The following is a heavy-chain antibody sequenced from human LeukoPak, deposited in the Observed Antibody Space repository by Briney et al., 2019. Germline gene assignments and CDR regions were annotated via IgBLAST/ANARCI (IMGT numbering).Heavy chain of an antibody. CDR3: ARDFGRRFDY. D-gene: IGHD3-16*01. CDR2: ISSSSSTI. V-gene: IGHV3-48*02. Sequence: GGSLRLSCAGSGFTFSSDSMNWVRQAPGKGLEWISYISSSSSTIYYADSVKGRFTISRDNAKNSLYLQMNSLRDEDTAVYCCARDFGRRFDYWGQGTLVTVSS. CDR1: GFTFSSDS. J-gene: IGHJ4*02.